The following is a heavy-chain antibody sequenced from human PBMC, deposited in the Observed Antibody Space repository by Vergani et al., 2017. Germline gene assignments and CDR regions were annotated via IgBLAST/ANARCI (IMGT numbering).Heavy chain of an antibody. CDR2: ITGSGGRT. D-gene: IGHD3-10*01. CDR3: AKDGGRDLTDALDV. V-gene: IGHV3-23*04. J-gene: IGHJ3*01. Sequence: VQLVESGGDLVQPGGSLRLSCAASGFTFTTSTMIWVRQAPRKGLEWVSGITGSGGRTYYEESMKGRFTISRDNSKNMLYLQMTNLRAEDTAVYFCAKDGGRDLTDALDVWGEGTMVIVSS. CDR1: GFTFTTST.